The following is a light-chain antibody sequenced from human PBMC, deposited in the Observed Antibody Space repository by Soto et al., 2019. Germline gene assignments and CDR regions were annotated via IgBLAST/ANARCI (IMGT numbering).Light chain of an antibody. CDR3: QQYNSYWT. CDR2: KAS. Sequence: DIQMTQSPSTLSASVGDRVTITCRASQSISSWLAWYQQKPGKAPKLLIYKASSLESGVPSRFSGGVSGKKFSLTFTSLQPDDFATYYCQQYNSYWTFGQGTKVDIK. CDR1: QSISSW. V-gene: IGKV1-5*03. J-gene: IGKJ1*01.